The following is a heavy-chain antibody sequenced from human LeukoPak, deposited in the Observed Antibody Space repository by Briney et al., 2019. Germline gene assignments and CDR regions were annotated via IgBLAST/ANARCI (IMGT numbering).Heavy chain of an antibody. D-gene: IGHD2-15*01. V-gene: IGHV3-48*03. J-gene: IGHJ6*02. CDR1: GFTFRIYE. CDR2: ISSSGSTI. Sequence: PGGSLRLSYAATGFTFRIYEMNWVRQAPGKGLEWVSYISSSGSTIYYADSVKGRFTISRDNAKNLLYLQMSSLRVEDTAVYYCARDCSGGSCYSTTHEYGMDVWGQGTTVTVSS. CDR3: ARDCSGGSCYSTTHEYGMDV.